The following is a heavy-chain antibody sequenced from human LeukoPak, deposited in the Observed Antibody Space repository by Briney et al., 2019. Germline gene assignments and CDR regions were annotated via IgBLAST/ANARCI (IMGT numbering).Heavy chain of an antibody. CDR3: AKDNRGYSYGQIDY. Sequence: GGSLGLSCAASGFTFDDYAMHWVRQAPGKGLEWVSLISWDGGSTYYADSVKGRFTISRDNSKNSLYLQMNSLRAEDTALYYCAKDNRGYSYGQIDYWGQGTLVTVSS. CDR1: GFTFDDYA. J-gene: IGHJ4*02. D-gene: IGHD5-18*01. V-gene: IGHV3-43D*03. CDR2: ISWDGGST.